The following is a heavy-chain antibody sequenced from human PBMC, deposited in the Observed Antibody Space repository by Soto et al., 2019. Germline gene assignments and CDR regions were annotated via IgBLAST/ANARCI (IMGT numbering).Heavy chain of an antibody. CDR1: GGTFSSYA. D-gene: IGHD5-18*01. CDR2: IIPIFGTA. Sequence: QVQLVQSGAEVKKPGSSVKVSCKSSGGTFSSYAISWVRQAPGQGLEWRGEIIPIFGTADYAQKFQGRVTITADESTSTAYMELSSLRSEDTAVYYCASSAMDHYYYGMDVWGQGTTVTVSS. J-gene: IGHJ6*02. CDR3: ASSAMDHYYYGMDV. V-gene: IGHV1-69*12.